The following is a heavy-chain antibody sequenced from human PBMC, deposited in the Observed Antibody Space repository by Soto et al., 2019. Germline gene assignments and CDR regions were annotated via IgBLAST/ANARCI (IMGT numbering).Heavy chain of an antibody. D-gene: IGHD3-3*01. CDR3: ARACTYDFWSGYPRRTYHYYYMDV. V-gene: IGHV4-31*03. Sequence: SETLSLTCTVSGGSISSGGYYWSWFRQHPGKGLEWIGYIYYSGSTYYNPSLKSRVTISVDTSKNQFSLKLSSVTAADTAVYYCARACTYDFWSGYPRRTYHYYYMDVWGKGTAVTVSS. CDR2: IYYSGST. J-gene: IGHJ6*03. CDR1: GGSISSGGYY.